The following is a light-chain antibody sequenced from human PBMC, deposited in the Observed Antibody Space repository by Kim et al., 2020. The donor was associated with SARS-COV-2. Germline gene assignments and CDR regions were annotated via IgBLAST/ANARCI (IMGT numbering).Light chain of an antibody. V-gene: IGKV3-11*01. CDR2: EAS. J-gene: IGKJ5*01. Sequence: PGNKAPLSCRASETVSSFLARYQHKPGQSPRLLVYEASNRAAGIPARFSGSGSGTDFTLTISSVEPEDFAVYYCQQRTNWLVTFGQGTRLEIK. CDR1: ETVSSF. CDR3: QQRTNWLVT.